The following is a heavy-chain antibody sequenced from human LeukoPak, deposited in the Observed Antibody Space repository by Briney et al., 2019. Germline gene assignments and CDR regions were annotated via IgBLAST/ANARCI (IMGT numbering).Heavy chain of an antibody. CDR3: ARDHSGSYYLDY. V-gene: IGHV4-39*07. J-gene: IGHJ4*02. CDR2: IYYSGTT. Sequence: SETLSLTCSVSGGSISSSSYYWGWIRQPPEKGLEWIGNIYYSGTTHYKSSLKSRVTISVDKSKNQFSLKLSSVTAADTAVYYCARDHSGSYYLDYWGQGTLVTVSS. CDR1: GGSISSSSYY. D-gene: IGHD1-26*01.